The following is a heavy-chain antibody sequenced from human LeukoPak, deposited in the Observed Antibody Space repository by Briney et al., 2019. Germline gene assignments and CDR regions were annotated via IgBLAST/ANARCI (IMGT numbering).Heavy chain of an antibody. V-gene: IGHV5-51*01. CDR2: IYPGDSDA. D-gene: IGHD2-2*01. CDR3: ARLSAMSIGRGGDC. Sequence: HGGSLQISGQASGSLFTTYWSGWGRRLPGKGREGMGIIYPGDSDARYSPSFQGQVTISVDKSISTAYLQWSSLKASDTAVYYCARLSAMSIGRGGDCWGQGTLVTVSS. J-gene: IGHJ4*02. CDR1: GSLFTTYW.